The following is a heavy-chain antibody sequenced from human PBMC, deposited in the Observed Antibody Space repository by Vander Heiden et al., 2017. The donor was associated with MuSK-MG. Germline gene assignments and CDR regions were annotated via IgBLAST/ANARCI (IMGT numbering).Heavy chain of an antibody. CDR3: AKRPYSNTGGALDI. D-gene: IGHD6-13*01. V-gene: IGHV3-23*04. CDR1: GFTFSQYA. J-gene: IGHJ3*02. Sequence: EVQLVESGGGLLQPGGSLRLSCVASGFTFSQYAMTWVRQTPGKGLEFVSSISGSGDDTHYADSVKGRFTISRDNSKNTLFLQMNSLRAEDTAVYYCAKRPYSNTGGALDIWGQGTMVTVSS. CDR2: ISGSGDDT.